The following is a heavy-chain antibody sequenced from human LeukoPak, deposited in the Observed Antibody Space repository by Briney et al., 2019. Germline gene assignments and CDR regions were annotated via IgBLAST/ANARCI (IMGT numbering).Heavy chain of an antibody. Sequence: SETLSLTCTVSGASISSYYWGWIRQPPGKGLEWIGSIYYSGSTYYNPSLKSRVTISVDTSKNQFSLKLSSVTAADTAVYYCATYTGFWSGYYDYWGQGTLVTVSS. CDR1: GASISSYY. CDR3: ATYTGFWSGYYDY. CDR2: IYYSGST. D-gene: IGHD3-3*01. J-gene: IGHJ4*02. V-gene: IGHV4-39*01.